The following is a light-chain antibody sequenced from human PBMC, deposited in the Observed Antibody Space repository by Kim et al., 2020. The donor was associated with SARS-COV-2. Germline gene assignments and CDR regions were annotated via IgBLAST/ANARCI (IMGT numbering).Light chain of an antibody. CDR2: DKN. Sequence: ALGPTVRITSNGDSLRSYYATWYQQKPGQAPILVIYDKNNRPSGIPDRFSGSSSGNTASLTITGTQAGDEADYYCNSRDSNDNVVFGGGTQLTVL. J-gene: IGLJ2*01. CDR1: SLRSYY. CDR3: NSRDSNDNVV. V-gene: IGLV3-19*01.